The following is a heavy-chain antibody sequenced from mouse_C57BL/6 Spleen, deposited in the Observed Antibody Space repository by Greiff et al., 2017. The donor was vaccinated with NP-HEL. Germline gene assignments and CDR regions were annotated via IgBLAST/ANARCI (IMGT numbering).Heavy chain of an antibody. CDR3: AILLGYLDD. J-gene: IGHJ2*01. V-gene: IGHV5-6*01. Sequence: DVQLVESGGDLVKPGGSLKLSCAASGFTFSSYGMSWVRQTPDKRLEWVATISSGGSYTYYPARVKGRFTISSDNDKNTLYLQMSSLKSEDTAMDYCAILLGYLDDWGQGTTLTVSS. CDR2: ISSGGSYT. CDR1: GFTFSSYG.